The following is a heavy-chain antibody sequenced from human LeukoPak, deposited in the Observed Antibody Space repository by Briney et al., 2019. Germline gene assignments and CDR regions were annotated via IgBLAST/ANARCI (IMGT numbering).Heavy chain of an antibody. J-gene: IGHJ3*02. D-gene: IGHD4-17*01. CDR1: GYTFTSYA. Sequence: ASVKVSCKASGYTFTSYAMHWVHQAPGQRLEWMGWINAGNGNTKYSQKFQGRVTITRDTSASTAYMELSSLRSEDTAVYYCARRGDSGDYGDYADAFDIWGQGTMVTVSS. V-gene: IGHV1-3*01. CDR3: ARRGDSGDYGDYADAFDI. CDR2: INAGNGNT.